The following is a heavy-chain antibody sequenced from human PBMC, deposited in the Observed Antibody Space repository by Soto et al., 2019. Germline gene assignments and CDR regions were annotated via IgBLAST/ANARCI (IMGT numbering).Heavy chain of an antibody. J-gene: IGHJ4*02. D-gene: IGHD6-13*01. CDR3: ARASRSSSEEPEFDY. CDR1: GFTFSNYG. CDR2: ISYDGSNK. V-gene: IGHV3-30*03. Sequence: QVQLAESGGGVVQPGRSLRLSCAASGFTFSNYGMHWVHQAPGKGLEWVAVISYDGSNKYYEDSVKGRVTISRDNPKNRLSLQTNSLRPEDTAVYYCARASRSSSEEPEFDYGGQGTVVTVSP.